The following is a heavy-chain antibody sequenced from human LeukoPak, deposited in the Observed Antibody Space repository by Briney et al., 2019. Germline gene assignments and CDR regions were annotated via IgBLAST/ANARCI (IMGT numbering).Heavy chain of an antibody. Sequence: GGSLRLSCAASGFTFTSYAMNWVRQAPGKGLEWVSGISHSGGSTYYADPVKGRFTISSDNSKNTLYLQMNSLRAEDTAVYYCAKGLYTSGSYSPLDYWGQGTLVTVSS. J-gene: IGHJ4*02. CDR1: GFTFTSYA. V-gene: IGHV3-23*01. CDR3: AKGLYTSGSYSPLDY. D-gene: IGHD3-10*01. CDR2: ISHSGGST.